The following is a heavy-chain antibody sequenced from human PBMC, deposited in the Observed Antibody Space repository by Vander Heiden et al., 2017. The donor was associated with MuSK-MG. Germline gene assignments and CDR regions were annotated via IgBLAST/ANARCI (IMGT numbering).Heavy chain of an antibody. CDR1: GFTFSSYG. CDR2: ISYYGSNK. D-gene: IGHD3-9*01. Sequence: QVQLVEPGGGVDQPGRSRRLACAASGFTFSSYGMHRDRQAPGKGLEWVAVISYYGSNKYYADSVKGRFTIARDNSENTLYLQMSSLRAEDTAVYYCAKDLEGGTYYDIWTGPHYYGIDVWGQGTTVTVSS. V-gene: IGHV3-30*18. CDR3: AKDLEGGTYYDIWTGPHYYGIDV. J-gene: IGHJ6*02.